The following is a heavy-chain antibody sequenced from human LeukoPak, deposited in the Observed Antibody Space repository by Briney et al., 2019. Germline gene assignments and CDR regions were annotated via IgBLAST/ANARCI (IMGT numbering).Heavy chain of an antibody. CDR1: GFTFSSYA. CDR3: ARRPRDSSGYYLGAFHA. CDR2: ISYDGSNK. V-gene: IGHV3-30*04. J-gene: IGHJ3*01. D-gene: IGHD3-22*01. Sequence: PGRSLRLSCAASGFTFSSYAMHWVRQAPGKGLEWVAVISYDGSNKYYADSVKGRFTISRDNAKNTLYLHMRSLRAEDTAVYFCARRPRDSSGYYLGAFHAWGQGTTVTVSS.